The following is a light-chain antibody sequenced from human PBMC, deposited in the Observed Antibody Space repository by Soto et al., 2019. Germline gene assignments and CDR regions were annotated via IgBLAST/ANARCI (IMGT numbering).Light chain of an antibody. V-gene: IGKV3D-15*01. CDR2: DAS. Sequence: EIVMTQSPATLSLSPGERATLSCRASQSVSSYLAWYQQKPGQAPRLLIYDASTRATGIPARFSGSGSGTEFTLTISSLQSEDFAVYSCQQYNNWAWTFGQGTKVDNK. CDR1: QSVSSY. CDR3: QQYNNWAWT. J-gene: IGKJ1*01.